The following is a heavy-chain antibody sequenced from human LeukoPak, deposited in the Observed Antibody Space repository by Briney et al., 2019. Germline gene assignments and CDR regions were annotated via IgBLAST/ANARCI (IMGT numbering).Heavy chain of an antibody. CDR3: ARGVVPAYLTPRRYYYYGMDV. Sequence: SETLSLTCAVYGGSFSGYYWSWIRQPPGKGLEWIGEINHSGSTNYNPSLKSRVTISVDTSKNQFSLKLSSVTAADTAVYYCARGVVPAYLTPRRYYYYGMDVWGQGTTVTVSS. CDR1: GGSFSGYY. CDR2: INHSGST. V-gene: IGHV4-34*01. D-gene: IGHD2-2*01. J-gene: IGHJ6*02.